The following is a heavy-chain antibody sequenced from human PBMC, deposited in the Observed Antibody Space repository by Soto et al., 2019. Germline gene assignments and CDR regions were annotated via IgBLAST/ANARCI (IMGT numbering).Heavy chain of an antibody. D-gene: IGHD3-16*01. CDR1: GGTFSSYA. CDR2: IIPIFGTA. CDR3: ARDGGGTFHYYYGMDV. V-gene: IGHV1-69*01. J-gene: IGHJ6*02. Sequence: QVQLVQSGAEVTKPGSSVKVSCKASGGTFSSYAISWVRQAPGQGLEWMGGIIPIFGTANYAQKFQGRVTINADESTSTAYMELSSLRSEDTAVYYCARDGGGTFHYYYGMDVWGQGTTVTVSS.